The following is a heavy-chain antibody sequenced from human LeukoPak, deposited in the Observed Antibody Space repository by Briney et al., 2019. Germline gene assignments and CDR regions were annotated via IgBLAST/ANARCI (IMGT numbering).Heavy chain of an antibody. CDR1: GCTFSSYA. V-gene: IGHV1-69*05. D-gene: IGHD3-10*01. J-gene: IGHJ6*03. CDR3: ARSVSGSYYNHYYYYYYMDV. Sequence: SVKVSCKASGCTFSSYAISWVRQAPGQGLEWMGGIIPIFGTANYAQKFQGRVTITTDESTSTAYMELSSLRSEDTAVYYCARSVSGSYYNHYYYYYYMDVWGKGTTVTVSS. CDR2: IIPIFGTA.